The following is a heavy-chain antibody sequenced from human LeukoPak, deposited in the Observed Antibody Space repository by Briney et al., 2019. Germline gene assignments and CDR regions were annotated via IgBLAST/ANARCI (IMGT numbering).Heavy chain of an antibody. CDR1: GFTFDDYG. CDR3: ARDLSGSYDY. Sequence: PGGSLRLSCAASGFTFDDYGMSWVRQAPGKGLEWVSVIYSGGSTYYADSVKGRFTISRDNSKNTLYLQMNSLRAEDTAVYYCARDLSGSYDYWGQGTLVTVSS. CDR2: IYSGGST. J-gene: IGHJ4*02. D-gene: IGHD3-9*01. V-gene: IGHV3-53*01.